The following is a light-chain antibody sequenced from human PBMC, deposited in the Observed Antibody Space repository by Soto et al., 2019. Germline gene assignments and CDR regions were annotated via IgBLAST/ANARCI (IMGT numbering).Light chain of an antibody. V-gene: IGLV2-23*02. Sequence: QSALTQPASVSGSPGQSLSISCTGASSDVGRYNLVSWYQQYPGKAPKVLIYEVSERPSGVSNRFSGSKSGNTASLTISGLQAEDEAEYYCCSYAGSRTHVLFGGGTKVTVL. CDR2: EVS. J-gene: IGLJ2*01. CDR3: CSYAGSRTHVL. CDR1: SSDVGRYNL.